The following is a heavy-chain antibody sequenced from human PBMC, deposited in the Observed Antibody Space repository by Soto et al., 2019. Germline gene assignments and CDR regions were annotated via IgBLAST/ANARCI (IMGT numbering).Heavy chain of an antibody. CDR1: GYTFTNFG. D-gene: IGHD3-16*01. Sequence: QVHLVQSGAEVNKPGASVKVSCTASGYTFTNFGISWVRQAPGQGLAWRGWISAYNGNTNYAQKFQGRITMTTDTSTSPAYMELRSLRSADTAVYYCARGGTTNAYWGQGTVVTVSS. CDR2: ISAYNGNT. V-gene: IGHV1-18*01. CDR3: ARGGTTNAY. J-gene: IGHJ4*02.